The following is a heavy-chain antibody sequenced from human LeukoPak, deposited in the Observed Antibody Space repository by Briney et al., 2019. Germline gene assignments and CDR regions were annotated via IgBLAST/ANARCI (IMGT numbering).Heavy chain of an antibody. CDR3: ARNSSDWYGYMDV. CDR1: GYTFTRYG. CDR2: ISTYNGYA. V-gene: IGHV1-18*01. J-gene: IGHJ6*04. D-gene: IGHD6-19*01. Sequence: ASVKVTCKASGYTFTRYGISWVRQAPGQGLEWMGWISTYNGYANYAQKLQGRVTMTTETSTSTAYMELRSLRSDDTAMYYCARNSSDWYGYMDVGGKGTTVTVSS.